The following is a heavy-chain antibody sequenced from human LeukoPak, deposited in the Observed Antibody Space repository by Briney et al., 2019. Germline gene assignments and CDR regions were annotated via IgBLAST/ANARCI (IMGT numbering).Heavy chain of an antibody. CDR3: IAPVDY. D-gene: IGHD6-19*01. J-gene: IGHJ4*02. Sequence: ASETLSLTCTVSGYSISSGYYWGWIRQSPEKGLEWIGSIYHSGATYYNPSLKSRVTISVDTSKNQFSLDTAVYYCARDLGMAGIAPVDYWGQGTLVTVSS. CDR2: IYHSGAT. CDR1: GYSISSGYY. V-gene: IGHV4-38-2*02.